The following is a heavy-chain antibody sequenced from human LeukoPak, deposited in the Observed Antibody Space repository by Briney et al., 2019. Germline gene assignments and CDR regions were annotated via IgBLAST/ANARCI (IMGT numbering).Heavy chain of an antibody. V-gene: IGHV1-46*01. CDR2: MNPRGGST. Sequence: GASVKVSCKASGYTFTSYYMHWVRQAPGQGLEWMGIMNPRGGSTSYAQKFQGRVTMTTDTSTSTAYMELRSLRSDDTAVYYCGRHTSMGVPLDILEKWFDTWGQGTLVTVSS. D-gene: IGHD2/OR15-2a*01. CDR3: GRHTSMGVPLDILEKWFDT. J-gene: IGHJ5*02. CDR1: GYTFTSYY.